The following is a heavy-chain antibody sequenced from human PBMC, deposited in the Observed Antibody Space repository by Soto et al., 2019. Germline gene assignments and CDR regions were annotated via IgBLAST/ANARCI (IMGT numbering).Heavy chain of an antibody. CDR2: IYYSGST. CDR1: GGSISSSSYY. V-gene: IGHV4-39*01. D-gene: IGHD3-3*01. J-gene: IGHJ6*02. Sequence: SETLSLTCTVSGGSISSSSYYWGWIRQPPGKGLEWIGSIYYSGSTYYNPSLKSRVTISVDTSKNQFSLKLSSVTAADTAVYYCARPSGNDYDFCSGYSQPHYYYGMDVWGQGTTVTVSS. CDR3: ARPSGNDYDFCSGYSQPHYYYGMDV.